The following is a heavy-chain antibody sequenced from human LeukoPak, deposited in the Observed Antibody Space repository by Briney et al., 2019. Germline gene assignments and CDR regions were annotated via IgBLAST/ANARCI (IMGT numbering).Heavy chain of an antibody. CDR3: ARVEDSSGYYIDY. Sequence: SETLSLTCTVSGGSISSYYWSWIRQPPGKGLEWIGYIYYSGSTNYNPSLKSRVTISVDTSKNQFSLKQSSVTAADTAVYYCARVEDSSGYYIDYWGQGTLVTVSS. CDR2: IYYSGST. CDR1: GGSISSYY. V-gene: IGHV4-59*01. D-gene: IGHD3-22*01. J-gene: IGHJ4*02.